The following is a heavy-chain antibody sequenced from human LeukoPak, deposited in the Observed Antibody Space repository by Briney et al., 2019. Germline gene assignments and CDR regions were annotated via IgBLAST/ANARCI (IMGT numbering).Heavy chain of an antibody. J-gene: IGHJ4*02. V-gene: IGHV3-23*01. D-gene: IGHD2/OR15-2a*01. CDR1: RFTFNNYG. CDR3: ANTPTSYY. CDR2: ISGSGGST. Sequence: PGGSLRLSCAASRFTFNNYGMSWVRQAPGKGLEWVSAISGSGGSTYYADSVKGRFTISRDNSKNTLYLQMNSLRAEDTAVYYCANTPTSYYWGQGTLVTVSS.